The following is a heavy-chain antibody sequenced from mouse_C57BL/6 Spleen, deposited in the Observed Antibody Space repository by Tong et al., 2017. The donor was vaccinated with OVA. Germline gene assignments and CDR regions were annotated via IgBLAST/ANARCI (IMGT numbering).Heavy chain of an antibody. CDR3: AGTMITGAMDY. J-gene: IGHJ4*01. CDR1: GYTFTSYD. Sequence: VQLQQSGAELVKPGASVKLSCKASGYTFTSYDINWVRQRPEQGLEWIGWIFPGDGSTKYNEKFKGKATLTTDKSSSTAYMQLSSLKSEDSAVYFCAGTMITGAMDYWGQGTSVTVSS. V-gene: IGHV1-85*01. D-gene: IGHD2-4*01. CDR2: IFPGDGST.